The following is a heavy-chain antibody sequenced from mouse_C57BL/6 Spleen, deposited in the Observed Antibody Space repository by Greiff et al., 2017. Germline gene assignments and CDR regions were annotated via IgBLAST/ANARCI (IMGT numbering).Heavy chain of an antibody. CDR1: GYTFTSYW. V-gene: IGHV1-53*01. CDR3: ARGEGPYRDYFDY. J-gene: IGHJ2*01. CDR2: INPSNGGT. Sequence: QVQLQQSGTELVKPGASVKLSCKASGYTFTSYWMHWVKQRPGQGLEWIGNINPSNGGTNYNEKFKSKATLTVDKSSSTAYMQLSSLTSEDSAVYYCARGEGPYRDYFDYWGQGTTLTVSS. D-gene: IGHD2-10*01.